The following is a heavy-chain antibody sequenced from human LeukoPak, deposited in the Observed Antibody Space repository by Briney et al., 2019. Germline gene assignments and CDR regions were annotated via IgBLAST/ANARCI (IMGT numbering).Heavy chain of an antibody. V-gene: IGHV4-34*01. J-gene: IGHJ4*02. Sequence: SETLSLTCAVYGGSFSGYYWSWIRQPPGKGLEWIGEINHRGSTNYNPSLKSRVTVSLDTSKNQFSLKLSSVTAADTAMYYCARAPGAALDWGQGTLVTVSS. CDR1: GGSFSGYY. CDR2: INHRGST. D-gene: IGHD2-15*01. CDR3: ARAPGAALD.